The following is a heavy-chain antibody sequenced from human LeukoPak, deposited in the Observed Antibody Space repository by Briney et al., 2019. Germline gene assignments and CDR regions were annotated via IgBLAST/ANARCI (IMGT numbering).Heavy chain of an antibody. CDR3: ARDVVWFGELLRGSFDP. D-gene: IGHD3-10*01. V-gene: IGHV1-18*04. Sequence: ASVTVSFKASGYTFTSYGISWVRQAPGQGLEWMGWISAYNGNTNYAQKLQGRVTMTTDTSTSTAYMELRSLRSDDTAVYYCARDVVWFGELLRGSFDPWGQGTLVTVSS. CDR1: GYTFTSYG. CDR2: ISAYNGNT. J-gene: IGHJ5*02.